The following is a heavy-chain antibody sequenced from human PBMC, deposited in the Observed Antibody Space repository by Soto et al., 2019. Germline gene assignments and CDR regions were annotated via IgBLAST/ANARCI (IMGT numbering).Heavy chain of an antibody. D-gene: IGHD2-2*01. J-gene: IGHJ6*02. V-gene: IGHV1-69*01. CDR2: IIPIPGTA. Sequence: QVQLVQSGAEVKKPGSSVKVSCKASGGTFGSYAISWVRQAPGQGIEWMGGIIPIPGTANYAQKFQGRVTIAADESTRTAYMELSSMRPEDTAVYYCARSQGSSTSLEIYYYYYYGMDVWGQGTTVTVSS. CDR3: ARSQGSSTSLEIYYYYYYGMDV. CDR1: GGTFGSYA.